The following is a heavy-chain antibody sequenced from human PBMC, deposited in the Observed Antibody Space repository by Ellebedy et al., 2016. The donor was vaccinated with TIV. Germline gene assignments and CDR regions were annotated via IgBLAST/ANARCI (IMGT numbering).Heavy chain of an antibody. D-gene: IGHD1-26*01. J-gene: IGHJ4*02. Sequence: DSVKGRFTISRDNAKNTLFLQMNSLTVDDTAVYYCATAGSYRFDYWGQGTLVTVSS. CDR3: ATAGSYRFDY. V-gene: IGHV3-74*01.